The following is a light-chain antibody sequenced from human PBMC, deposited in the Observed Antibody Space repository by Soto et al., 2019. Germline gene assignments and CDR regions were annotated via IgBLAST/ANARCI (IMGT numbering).Light chain of an antibody. CDR1: QSVSSN. CDR3: QQFGGSLT. CDR2: GAS. Sequence: DIFMTQSPSTRCVSPWEGATHSCRARQSVSSNLAWYQQKPGQAPRLLIYGASTRATGIPDRFSGSGSGTDFTLTISRLEPEDFAVYYCQQFGGSLTFGGGTKVDIK. J-gene: IGKJ4*01. V-gene: IGKV3-15*01.